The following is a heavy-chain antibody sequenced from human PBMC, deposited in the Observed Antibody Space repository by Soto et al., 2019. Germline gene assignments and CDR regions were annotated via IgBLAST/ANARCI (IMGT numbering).Heavy chain of an antibody. V-gene: IGHV3-30-3*01. Sequence: GGSLRLSCAASGFTFSSYAMHWVRQAPGKGLEWVAVISYDGSNKYYADSVKGRFTISRDNSKNTLYLQMNSLRAEDTAVYYCARDPGTGRSGVPVVPAAPTGPSSLHYYYYGMDVWGQGTTVTVSS. CDR2: ISYDGSNK. J-gene: IGHJ6*02. CDR3: ARDPGTGRSGVPVVPAAPTGPSSLHYYYYGMDV. CDR1: GFTFSSYA. D-gene: IGHD2-2*01.